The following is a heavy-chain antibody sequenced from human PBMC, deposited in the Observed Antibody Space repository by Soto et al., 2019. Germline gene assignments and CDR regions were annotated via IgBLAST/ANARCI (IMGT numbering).Heavy chain of an antibody. CDR1: GGSISSYY. J-gene: IGHJ4*02. D-gene: IGHD6-13*01. V-gene: IGHV4-59*12. CDR3: AREVRGIAAD. Sequence: PSETLSLTCTVSGGSISSYYWSWIRQPPGKGLEWIGYIYYSGSTNYNPSLKSRVTISVDTSKNQFSLKLSSVTAADTAVYYCAREVRGIAADWGQGTLVTVSS. CDR2: IYYSGST.